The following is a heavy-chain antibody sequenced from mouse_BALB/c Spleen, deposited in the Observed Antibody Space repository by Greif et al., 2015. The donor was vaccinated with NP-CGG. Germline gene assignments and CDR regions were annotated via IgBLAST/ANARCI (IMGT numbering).Heavy chain of an antibody. CDR1: GYTLTDYY. J-gene: IGHJ4*01. Sequence: QVQLKQSGPELVKPGASAKISCKASGYTLTDYYINWVKQNPGQGLEWIGWIYPGSGNTKYNEKFKGKATLTVDTSSSTAYMQLSSLTSEDTAVYFCARRTGTEAMDYWGQGTSVTVSS. CDR2: IYPGSGNT. CDR3: ARRTGTEAMDY. V-gene: IGHV1-84*02. D-gene: IGHD4-1*01.